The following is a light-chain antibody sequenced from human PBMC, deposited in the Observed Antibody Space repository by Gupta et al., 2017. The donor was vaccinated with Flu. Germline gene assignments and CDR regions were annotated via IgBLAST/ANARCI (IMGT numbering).Light chain of an antibody. V-gene: IGLV1-40*01. CDR1: SSNIGAGHD. Sequence: QSVLPQPPSVSGAPGQRVTISCTGGSSNIGAGHDVHWYQQLPGTAPKLLIYGDNNRPSGVPDRFSGSKSGTSASLAITGLKAEDEADFYCQSYDDSLTAYVFGSGTKVTVL. CDR3: QSYDDSLTAYV. J-gene: IGLJ1*01. CDR2: GDN.